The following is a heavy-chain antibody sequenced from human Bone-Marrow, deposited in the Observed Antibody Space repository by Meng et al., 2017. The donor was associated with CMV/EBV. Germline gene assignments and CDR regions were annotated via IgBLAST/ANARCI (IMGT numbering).Heavy chain of an antibody. CDR2: IYYTGST. Sequence: GPLRLSCTVSGDFITSNYWTWIRQPPGKGLEWIGYIYYTGSTHYNPSLKSRITISLDMSKNQFSLNLSSVTAADTAVYYCATYSGGAFDIWGQGTKVTVSS. CDR3: ATYSGGAFDI. CDR1: GDFITSNY. J-gene: IGHJ3*02. D-gene: IGHD2-21*01. V-gene: IGHV4-59*01.